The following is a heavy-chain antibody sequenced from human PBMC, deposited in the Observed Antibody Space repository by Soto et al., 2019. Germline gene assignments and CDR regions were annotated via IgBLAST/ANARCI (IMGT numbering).Heavy chain of an antibody. V-gene: IGHV1-46*01. CDR1: GYNFTSYY. D-gene: IGHD3-3*01. Sequence: ASVRVSCKVSGYNFTSYYMRWVRQAPGQGLEWMGIIDPSGGSTSYAQKFQGRVSMTRDTSTSTVYMDLSSLRSEDTAVYYCARDLTGGPTYYDFWCGYPRDVHSGPRRRATDL. CDR3: ARDLTGGPTYYDFWCGYPRDVHSGPRRRATDL. CDR2: IDPSGGST. J-gene: IGHJ2*01.